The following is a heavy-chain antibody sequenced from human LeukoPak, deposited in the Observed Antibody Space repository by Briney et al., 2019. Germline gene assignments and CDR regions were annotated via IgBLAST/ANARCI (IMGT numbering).Heavy chain of an antibody. CDR1: GFTFSSYA. V-gene: IGHV3-33*06. CDR3: AKDRRIAAGEQPANYFDY. D-gene: IGHD6-13*01. CDR2: IWFDGNNK. J-gene: IGHJ4*02. Sequence: PGRSLRLSCAASGFTFSSYAMHWVRQAPGKGLEWVAAIWFDGNNKYYSDSVKGRFTISRDNSKNTLYLQMNSLRAEDTAVYYCAKDRRIAAGEQPANYFDYWGQGTLVTVSS.